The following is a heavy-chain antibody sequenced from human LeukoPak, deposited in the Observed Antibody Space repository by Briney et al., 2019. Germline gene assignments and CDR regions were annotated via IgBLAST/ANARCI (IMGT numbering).Heavy chain of an antibody. V-gene: IGHV3-74*01. CDR2: ISPDGSTT. CDR3: ATDPDLAY. CDR1: GFTFSTYW. J-gene: IGHJ4*02. Sequence: PGGALRLSCAASGFTFSTYWMHWVREAPGGGLVWVSRISPDGSTTNYADSVKGRFTVSRDNAKNTLYLQVNSLRAEDTALYYCATDPDLAYWGQGTLVTVSS.